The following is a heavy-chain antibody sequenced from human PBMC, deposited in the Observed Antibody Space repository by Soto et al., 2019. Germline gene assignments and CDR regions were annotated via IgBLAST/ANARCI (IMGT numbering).Heavy chain of an antibody. D-gene: IGHD6-25*01. J-gene: IGHJ5*02. CDR2: IYFTGNT. V-gene: IGHV4-39*01. CDR3: AGQTFTIAAASYARSNWFDP. Sequence: SETLSLTCTVSGGSITSSSHFWGWVRQPPGKGLEWIGTIYFTGNTYYTPSLKSRLTMSIDTSKNEFSLRLNSVTAADTAGYYCAGQTFTIAAASYARSNWFDPWGPGTLVTVYS. CDR1: GGSITSSSHF.